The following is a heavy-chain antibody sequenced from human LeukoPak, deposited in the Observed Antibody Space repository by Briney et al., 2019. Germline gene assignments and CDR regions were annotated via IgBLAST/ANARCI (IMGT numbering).Heavy chain of an antibody. CDR2: ISSSGSTI. J-gene: IGHJ4*02. D-gene: IGHD3-3*02. V-gene: IGHV3-48*03. Sequence: QSGGSLRLSCAASGFTFSSYEMNWVRQAPGKGLEWVSYISSSGSTIYYADSVKGRFTISRDNSKNTLYLQMNSLRAEDTAVYYCAKDHRVRRIFGVVISPASFDYWGQGTLVTVSS. CDR3: AKDHRVRRIFGVVISPASFDY. CDR1: GFTFSSYE.